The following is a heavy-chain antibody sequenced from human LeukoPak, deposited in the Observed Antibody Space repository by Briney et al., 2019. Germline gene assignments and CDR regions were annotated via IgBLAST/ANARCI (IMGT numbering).Heavy chain of an antibody. Sequence: ASVKVSCKASGYTFTGYYMHWVRQAPGQGLEWMGRINPNSGGTSYAQKFQGRVTLTRDTPTRTAYMELNRLTSDDTAVYYCARTSIAARRADFDYWGQGTVVTVSS. J-gene: IGHJ4*02. CDR3: ARTSIAARRADFDY. CDR1: GYTFTGYY. V-gene: IGHV1-2*06. CDR2: INPNSGGT. D-gene: IGHD6-6*01.